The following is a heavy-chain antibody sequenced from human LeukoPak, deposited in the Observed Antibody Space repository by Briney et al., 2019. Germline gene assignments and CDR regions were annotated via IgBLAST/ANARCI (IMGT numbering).Heavy chain of an antibody. V-gene: IGHV3-30*02. CDR1: GFTFSSYG. CDR2: IRYDGSNK. Sequence: GGSLRLSCAASGFTFSSYGMHWDRQAPGKGLEWVAFIRYDGSNKYYADSVKGRFTISRDNSKNTLYLQMNSLRAEDTAVYYCAKDWYSSSTFDYWGQGTLVTVSS. J-gene: IGHJ4*02. CDR3: AKDWYSSSTFDY. D-gene: IGHD6-6*01.